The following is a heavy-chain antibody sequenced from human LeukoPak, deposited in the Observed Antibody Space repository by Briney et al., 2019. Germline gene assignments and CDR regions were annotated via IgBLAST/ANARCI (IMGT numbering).Heavy chain of an antibody. CDR1: GFTFSTYG. J-gene: IGHJ4*02. CDR3: AKVPYSGSYFDY. Sequence: PGGTLRLSCAASGFTFSTYGMSWVRQAPGEGLEWVSAISGSGGSTYYADSVKGRFTISRDNSKNTLYLQMNSLRAEDAAVYYCAKVPYSGSYFDYWGQGTLVTVSS. V-gene: IGHV3-23*01. CDR2: ISGSGGST. D-gene: IGHD1-26*01.